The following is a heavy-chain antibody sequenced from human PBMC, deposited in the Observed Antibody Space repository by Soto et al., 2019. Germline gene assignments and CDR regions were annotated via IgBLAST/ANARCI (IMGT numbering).Heavy chain of an antibody. CDR2: IRTGNGDT. J-gene: IGHJ6*02. Sequence: QVQLVQSGAEVKKPGASVNVSCKASGYSFTSYALHWLRQAPGQRPEWMGWIRTGNGDTKYSPNFQGRVTIARDTFARTAYMELSSLRSEDTAVYYCARGELRYCYTMDVWGQGTTVTVSS. D-gene: IGHD2-15*01. CDR3: ARGELRYCYTMDV. V-gene: IGHV1-3*04. CDR1: GYSFTSYA.